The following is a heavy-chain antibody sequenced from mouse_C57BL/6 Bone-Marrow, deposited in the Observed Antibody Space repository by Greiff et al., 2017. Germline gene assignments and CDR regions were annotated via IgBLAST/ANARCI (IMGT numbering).Heavy chain of an antibody. Sequence: QVQLQQSGAELVRPGTSVKMSCKASGYTFTNYWIGWAKQRPGHGLEWIGDIYPGGGYTNYNEKFKGKATLTADKSSSTAYMQFNSLTSEDSAIYYGARSGYPVPFGYWGQGTTLTVSS. CDR2: IYPGGGYT. D-gene: IGHD1-2*01. V-gene: IGHV1-63*01. CDR1: GYTFTNYW. J-gene: IGHJ2*01. CDR3: ARSGYPVPFGY.